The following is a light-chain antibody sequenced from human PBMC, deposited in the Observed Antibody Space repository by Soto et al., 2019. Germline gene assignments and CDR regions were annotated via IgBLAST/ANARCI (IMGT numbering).Light chain of an antibody. CDR1: SSNIGAGYD. CDR2: GNS. Sequence: QSALTQPPSVSGAPGQRVTISCTGSSSNIGAGYDVHWYRHLPGTAPKLLIYGNSNRPSGVPDRFSGSKSGTSASLAISGLQAEDEADYYCQSYDRSLSGWVFGGGTKVTVL. J-gene: IGLJ3*02. CDR3: QSYDRSLSGWV. V-gene: IGLV1-40*01.